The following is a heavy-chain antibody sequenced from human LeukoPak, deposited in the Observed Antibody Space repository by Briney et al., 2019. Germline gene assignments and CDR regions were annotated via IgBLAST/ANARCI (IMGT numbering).Heavy chain of an antibody. D-gene: IGHD3-10*01. V-gene: IGHV4-39*01. J-gene: IGHJ4*02. CDR2: IYYSGST. CDR1: GGSISSSSYY. CDR3: ARPSVQGPYYFDY. Sequence: PSETLSLTCAVYGGSISSSSYYWGWIRQPPGKGLEWIGSIYYSGSTYYNPSLKSRVTISVDTSKNQFSLKLSSVTAADTAVYYCARPSVQGPYYFDYWGQGTLVTVSS.